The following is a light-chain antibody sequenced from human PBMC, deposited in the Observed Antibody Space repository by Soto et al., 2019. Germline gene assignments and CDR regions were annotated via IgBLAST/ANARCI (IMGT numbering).Light chain of an antibody. CDR2: DAS. CDR3: QQRSKWPPKIT. CDR1: QSVSSY. V-gene: IGKV3-11*01. J-gene: IGKJ5*01. Sequence: EIVLTQSPATLSLSPGERATLSCRASQSVSSYLAWYQQKPGQAPRLLIYDASNRATGIPARFSGSGSGTDFTLTISSLEPEDFAVYYCQQRSKWPPKITFGQGTRLEIK.